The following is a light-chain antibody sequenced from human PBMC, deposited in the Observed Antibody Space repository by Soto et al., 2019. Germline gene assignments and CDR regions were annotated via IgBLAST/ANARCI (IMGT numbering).Light chain of an antibody. Sequence: EIVLTQSPGTLSLSPGDRATLSCRASQSVSSNFLAWYQQKPGQAPRLLIYGASIRATGIPDRFSGSGSGTHFTLTIRRLVPEDFAMYFCHQYGSSPRTFGQGTKVEIK. CDR1: QSVSSNF. J-gene: IGKJ1*01. CDR3: HQYGSSPRT. V-gene: IGKV3-20*01. CDR2: GAS.